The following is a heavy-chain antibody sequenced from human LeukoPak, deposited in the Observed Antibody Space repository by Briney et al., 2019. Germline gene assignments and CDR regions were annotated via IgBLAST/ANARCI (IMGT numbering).Heavy chain of an antibody. CDR2: IYTSGST. V-gene: IGHV4-61*02. J-gene: IGHJ3*02. Sequence: PSETLSLTCTVSGGSISSGSYYWSWIRQPAGKGLEWIGRIYTSGSTNYNPSLKSRVTILVDTSKNQFSLKLSSVTAADTAVYYCARDRRDDAFDIWGQGTMVTVSS. CDR1: GGSISSGSYY. CDR3: ARDRRDDAFDI.